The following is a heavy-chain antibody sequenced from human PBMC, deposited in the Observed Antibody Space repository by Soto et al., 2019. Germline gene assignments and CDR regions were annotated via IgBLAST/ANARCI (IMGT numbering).Heavy chain of an antibody. CDR1: GFTLSRHT. V-gene: IGHV3-21*01. CDR2: IGSRTSDI. D-gene: IGHD3-16*01. J-gene: IGHJ3*02. Sequence: EVQLVESGGGLVKPGGSLRLSCAASGFTLSRHTMNWVRQAPGKGLEWVSFIGSRTSDIYYADSVKGRFTISRDNATNSLYLDLTRLRAEDPAVYFCVRDYYDTSGYPNTFDMCGQGTMVTVSA. CDR3: VRDYYDTSGYPNTFDM.